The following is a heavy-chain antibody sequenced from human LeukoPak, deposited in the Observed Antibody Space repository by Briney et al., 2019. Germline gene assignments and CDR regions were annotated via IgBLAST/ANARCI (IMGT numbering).Heavy chain of an antibody. CDR2: IFYSGST. Sequence: SETPSLTCTVSGGSISTSSYYWGWVRQPPGKGLEWIGNIFYSGSTYYNPSLKSRVTISVDTSKNQFSLKLSSVTAADTAVYYCARDYYYDSSGCFDYWGQGTLVTVSS. V-gene: IGHV4-39*07. CDR3: ARDYYYDSSGCFDY. CDR1: GGSISTSSYY. J-gene: IGHJ4*02. D-gene: IGHD3-22*01.